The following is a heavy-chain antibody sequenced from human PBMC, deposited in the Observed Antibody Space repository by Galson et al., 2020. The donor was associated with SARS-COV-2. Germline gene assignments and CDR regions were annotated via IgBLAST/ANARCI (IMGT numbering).Heavy chain of an antibody. V-gene: IGHV4-30-4*01. J-gene: IGHJ4*02. CDR2: IYYSGST. D-gene: IGHD3-22*01. Sequence: ASKTLSLTCTVSGGSISSGDYYWSWIRQPPGKGLEWIGYIYYSGSTYYNPSLKSRVTISVDTSKNQFSLKLSSVTAADTAVYYCARAYDSSGYYPDYWGQGTLVTVSS. CDR1: GGSISSGDYY. CDR3: ARAYDSSGYYPDY.